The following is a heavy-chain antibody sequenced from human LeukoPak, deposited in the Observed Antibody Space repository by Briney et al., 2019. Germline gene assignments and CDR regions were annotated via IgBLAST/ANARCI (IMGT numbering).Heavy chain of an antibody. CDR1: GFTFSSYS. J-gene: IGHJ3*02. Sequence: GGSLRLSCAASGFTFSSYSMNWVRQAPGKGLEWVSFISSSSSTIYYADSVKGRFTISRDNAKNLLYLQMNSLRAEDTAVYYCARPLLRNDDAFDIWGQGTMVTVSS. V-gene: IGHV3-48*01. CDR2: ISSSSSTI. CDR3: ARPLLRNDDAFDI. D-gene: IGHD1-1*01.